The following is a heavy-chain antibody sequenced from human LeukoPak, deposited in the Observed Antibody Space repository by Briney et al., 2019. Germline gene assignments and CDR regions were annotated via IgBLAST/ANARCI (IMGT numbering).Heavy chain of an antibody. Sequence: GGSLRLSCAASGFTFTSYTMNWVRQAPGKGLEWVANIKQDGSEKYYVDSVKGRFTISRDNAKNSLYLQMNSLRAEDTAVYYCARGSHYDYVWGSYRFDYWGQGTLVTVSS. J-gene: IGHJ4*02. D-gene: IGHD3-16*02. CDR1: GFTFTSYT. CDR2: IKQDGSEK. V-gene: IGHV3-7*04. CDR3: ARGSHYDYVWGSYRFDY.